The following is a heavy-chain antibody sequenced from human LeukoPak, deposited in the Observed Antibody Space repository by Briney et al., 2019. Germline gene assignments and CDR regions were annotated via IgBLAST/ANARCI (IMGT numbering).Heavy chain of an antibody. CDR1: GGSFSGYY. J-gene: IGHJ4*02. Sequence: PSETLSLTCAVYGGSFSGYYWSWIRQPPGKGLEWIGEINHSGSTNYNPSLKSRVTISVDTSKNQFSLKLSSVTAADTAVYYCARGTRSGYYRYYFDYWGQGTLVTVSS. CDR2: INHSGST. CDR3: ARGTRSGYYRYYFDY. V-gene: IGHV4-34*01. D-gene: IGHD3-22*01.